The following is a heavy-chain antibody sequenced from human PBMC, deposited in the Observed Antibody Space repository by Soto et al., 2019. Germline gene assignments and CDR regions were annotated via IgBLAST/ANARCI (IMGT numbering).Heavy chain of an antibody. D-gene: IGHD6-6*01. J-gene: IGHJ6*03. CDR3: ARVGGGGYSSSYYYYYYMDV. Sequence: SETLSLTCAVSGGSISSSNWWSWVRQPPGKGLEWIGEIYHSGSTNYNPSLKSRVTISVDKSKNQFSLKLSSVTAADTAGYYCARVGGGGYSSSYYYYYYMDVWGKGTTVTVSS. CDR1: GGSISSSNW. V-gene: IGHV4-4*02. CDR2: IYHSGST.